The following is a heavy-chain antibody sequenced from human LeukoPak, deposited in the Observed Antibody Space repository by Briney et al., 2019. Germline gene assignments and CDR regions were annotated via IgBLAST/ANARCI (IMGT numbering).Heavy chain of an antibody. V-gene: IGHV3-23*01. CDR3: TTVALAGGVF. Sequence: GGSLRLSCAAARFTFNNYAMSWVRQAPGKGLEWVSAISGSGGTTSYADSVKGRFTISRDNSKNTLYLQMNSLRAEDTAVYYCTTVALAGGVFWGQGTLVTVSS. CDR2: ISGSGGTT. D-gene: IGHD3-3*01. J-gene: IGHJ4*02. CDR1: RFTFNNYA.